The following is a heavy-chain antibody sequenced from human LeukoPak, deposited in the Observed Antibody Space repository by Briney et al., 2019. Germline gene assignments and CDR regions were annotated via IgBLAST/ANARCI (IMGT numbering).Heavy chain of an antibody. CDR3: ARGRDGWYFDY. J-gene: IGHJ4*02. V-gene: IGHV3-30*04. D-gene: IGHD2-15*01. CDR1: GFTFSSYV. CDR2: ISYDGSNE. Sequence: GGSLRLSCAASGFTFSSYVMHWVRQAPGKGLEWVAIISYDGSNEYYADSVKGRFTISRDNSKNTLYLQMNSLRAEDTAVYYCARGRDGWYFDYWGQGTLVSVSS.